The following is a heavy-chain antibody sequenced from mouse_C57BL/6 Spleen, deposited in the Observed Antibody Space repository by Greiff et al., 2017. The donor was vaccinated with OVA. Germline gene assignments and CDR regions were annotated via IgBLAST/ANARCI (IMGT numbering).Heavy chain of an antibody. CDR2: IYPRSGNT. Sequence: QVQLQQSGAELARPGASVKLSCKASGYTFTSYGISWVKQRTGQGLEWIGEIYPRSGNTYYNEKFKGKATLTAGKSSSTAYMELRSLTSDESAVYFCARNDYGSSYLAYWGQGTLVTVSA. V-gene: IGHV1-81*01. J-gene: IGHJ3*01. CDR1: GYTFTSYG. D-gene: IGHD1-1*01. CDR3: ARNDYGSSYLAY.